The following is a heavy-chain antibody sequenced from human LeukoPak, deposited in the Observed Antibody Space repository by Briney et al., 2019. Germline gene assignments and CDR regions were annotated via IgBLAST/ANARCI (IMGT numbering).Heavy chain of an antibody. J-gene: IGHJ4*02. D-gene: IGHD1-26*01. CDR3: VLVSGSYNHFDY. CDR1: GGTFSSYT. CDR2: IIPILGIA. Sequence: SVKVTCKASGGTFSSYTISWVRQAPGQGLEWMGRIIPILGIANYAQKFQGRVTITADKSTSTAYMELSSLRSEDTAVYYCVLVSGSYNHFDYWGQGTLVTVSS. V-gene: IGHV1-69*02.